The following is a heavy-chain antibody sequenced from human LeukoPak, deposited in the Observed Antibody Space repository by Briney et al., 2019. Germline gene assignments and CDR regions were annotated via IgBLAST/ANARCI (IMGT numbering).Heavy chain of an antibody. J-gene: IGHJ4*02. D-gene: IGHD6-19*01. CDR1: GYTFTGYY. V-gene: IGHV1-2*02. CDR2: INPNSGGT. CDR3: ARPATIYSSGWYYFDY. Sequence: ASVKVSCKASGYTFTGYYMHWVRQAPGQGLEWMGWINPNSGGTNYAQKFQGRVTMTRDTSISTAYMELSRLRSDDTAVYYCARPATIYSSGWYYFDYWGQGTLVTVSS.